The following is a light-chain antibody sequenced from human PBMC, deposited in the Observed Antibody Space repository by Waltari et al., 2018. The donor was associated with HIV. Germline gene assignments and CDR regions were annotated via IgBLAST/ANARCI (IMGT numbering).Light chain of an antibody. CDR1: QNIVNGY. CDR3: QQYGSSPFT. CDR2: GAS. V-gene: IGKV3-20*01. Sequence: EILLTQSPGTLSLSPGDRATLSCRASQNIVNGYLAWYQQKPDQAPSLVVYGASSRATGSPDRFRGSGSGTDFSLTINRLEPEDFGVYYCQQYGSSPFTFGGGTKVEIK. J-gene: IGKJ4*01.